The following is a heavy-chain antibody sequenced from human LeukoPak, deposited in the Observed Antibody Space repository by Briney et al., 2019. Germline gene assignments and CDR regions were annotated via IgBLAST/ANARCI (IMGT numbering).Heavy chain of an antibody. CDR3: ASSTFDFGDFDYWYFDH. J-gene: IGHJ2*01. CDR2: INTNSGNP. D-gene: IGHD4-17*01. Sequence: ASVKVSCKASGYTFTSYAMSWVRQAPGQGLEWMGWINTNSGNPTYAQGFTGRFVFSLDTSVNTAYLQINSLNVEDTAVYYCASSTFDFGDFDYWYFDHWGRGTLVTVSS. V-gene: IGHV7-4-1*02. CDR1: GYTFTSYA.